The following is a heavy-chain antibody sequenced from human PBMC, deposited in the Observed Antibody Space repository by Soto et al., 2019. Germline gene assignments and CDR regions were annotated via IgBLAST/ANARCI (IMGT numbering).Heavy chain of an antibody. D-gene: IGHD6-13*01. V-gene: IGHV3-21*01. Sequence: PGGSLRLSCAGSGFTFRSFTMNWVRQAPRKGLEWVSTISSNSAYIYYTDALRGRFTISRGNAKNSLHLQMNSLRAEDTAVYYCTRDASRDSSARGWFDPWGPGTLVTVSS. CDR3: TRDASRDSSARGWFDP. CDR2: ISSNSAYI. CDR1: GFTFRSFT. J-gene: IGHJ5*02.